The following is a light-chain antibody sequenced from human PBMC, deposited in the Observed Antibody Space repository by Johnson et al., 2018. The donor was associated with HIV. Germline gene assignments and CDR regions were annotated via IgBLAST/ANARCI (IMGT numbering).Light chain of an antibody. CDR1: TSNIENNY. J-gene: IGLJ1*01. CDR3: GTWDSSLSAGGV. Sequence: QSVLTQPPSVSAAPGQKVTISCSGSTSNIENNYVSWYQQLPGRAPKLLIYENHKRPSGIPDRFSGSKSGTSATLGITGLQTGDEADYYCGTWDSSLSAGGVFGTGTKVTVL. CDR2: ENH. V-gene: IGLV1-51*02.